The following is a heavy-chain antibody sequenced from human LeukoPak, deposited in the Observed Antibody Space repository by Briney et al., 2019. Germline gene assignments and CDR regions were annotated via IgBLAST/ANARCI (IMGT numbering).Heavy chain of an antibody. Sequence: GGSLRLSCAVSGVTFCSYAMSGVPRAPGKGLGWVSAISGSGGSTYSADSGKVRFTISRDNSKITLSLQMNGLRAEDTAVYYCAKPCDGSGYYLTDYWGQGTLVTVSS. CDR3: AKPCDGSGYYLTDY. CDR2: ISGSGGST. D-gene: IGHD3-22*01. J-gene: IGHJ4*02. CDR1: GVTFCSYA. V-gene: IGHV3-23*01.